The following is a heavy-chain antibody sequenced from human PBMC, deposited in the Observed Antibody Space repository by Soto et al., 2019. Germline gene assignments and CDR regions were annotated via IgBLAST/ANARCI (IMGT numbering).Heavy chain of an antibody. V-gene: IGHV4-61*01. Sequence: SETLSLTCTVSGGSVSSGSYYWSWIRQPPGKGLEWFGYIYYSGSTNYNPSLKSRVTISVDTSKNQFSLKLSSVTAADTAVYYCARDRGGGDRRLYYFDYWGQGTLVTVSS. J-gene: IGHJ4*02. CDR3: ARDRGGGDRRLYYFDY. CDR1: GGSVSSGSYY. D-gene: IGHD2-21*02. CDR2: IYYSGST.